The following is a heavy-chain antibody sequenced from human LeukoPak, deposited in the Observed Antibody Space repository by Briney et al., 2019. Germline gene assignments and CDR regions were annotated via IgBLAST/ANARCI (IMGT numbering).Heavy chain of an antibody. Sequence: GASVKVSCKASGYTFTSSGISWVRQAPGQGLEWRGWISAYNGNTNYAQKLQGRVTMTTDTSTSTAYMELRSLRSDDTAVYYCARDQGSEAVLYYYYGMDVWGQGTTVTVSS. V-gene: IGHV1-18*01. CDR3: ARDQGSEAVLYYYYGMDV. D-gene: IGHD2-15*01. J-gene: IGHJ6*02. CDR2: ISAYNGNT. CDR1: GYTFTSSG.